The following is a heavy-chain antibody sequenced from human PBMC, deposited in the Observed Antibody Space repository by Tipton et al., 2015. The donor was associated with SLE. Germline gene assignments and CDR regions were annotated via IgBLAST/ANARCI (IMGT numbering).Heavy chain of an antibody. Sequence: TLSLTCTVSGGSISSYYWSWIRQPAGKGLEWIGYIYYSGSTNYNPSLKSRVTISVDTSKNQFSLKLSSVTAADTAVYYCARGTDWGGGAFDIWGQGTMVTVSS. J-gene: IGHJ3*02. V-gene: IGHV4-59*01. CDR1: GGSISSYY. D-gene: IGHD7-27*01. CDR2: IYYSGST. CDR3: ARGTDWGGGAFDI.